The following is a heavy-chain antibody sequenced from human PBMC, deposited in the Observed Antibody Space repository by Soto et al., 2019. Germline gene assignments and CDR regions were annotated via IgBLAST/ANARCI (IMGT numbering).Heavy chain of an antibody. CDR1: GFTISNYV. CDR3: ATSRVGPCSIRICFSGIFDDMDV. V-gene: IGHV3-30-3*01. Sequence: LTLSWAPSGFTISNYVRHWGRQAPWNRQEWVAVMAYDGTITYYADSVKGRVNISRDNSKNTLYLQMNSLRTEDTAVYYCATSRVGPCSIRICFSGIFDDMDVWGQGTTVTVSS. CDR2: MAYDGTIT. J-gene: IGHJ6*02. D-gene: IGHD2-2*01.